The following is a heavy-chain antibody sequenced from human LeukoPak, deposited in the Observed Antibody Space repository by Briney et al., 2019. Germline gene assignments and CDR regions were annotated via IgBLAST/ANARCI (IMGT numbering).Heavy chain of an antibody. J-gene: IGHJ4*02. Sequence: SETLSLTCTVSGGSISSYYWSWIRQPPGKGLEWIGYIYYSGSTNYNPSLKSRVTISVDTSKNQFSLKLSSVTAADTAVYYCARDPAYGDYASYYFGYWGQGTLVTVSS. CDR2: IYYSGST. CDR3: ARDPAYGDYASYYFGY. D-gene: IGHD4-17*01. V-gene: IGHV4-59*01. CDR1: GGSISSYY.